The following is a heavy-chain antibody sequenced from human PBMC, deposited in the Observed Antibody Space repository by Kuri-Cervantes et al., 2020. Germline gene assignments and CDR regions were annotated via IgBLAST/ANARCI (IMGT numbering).Heavy chain of an antibody. V-gene: IGHV3-23*01. CDR1: GFTFRSYA. CDR2: ISGSGGNA. J-gene: IGHJ6*03. CDR3: AKSSGYNFWSGYSTFDYYYMDV. D-gene: IGHD3-3*01. Sequence: GGSLRLSCAASGFTFRSYAMTWVRQAPGKGLEWVSAISGSGGNAYYADSVKGRFTISRDNSKNSLYLQMNSLRAEDTALYYCAKSSGYNFWSGYSTFDYYYMDVWGKGTTVTVSS.